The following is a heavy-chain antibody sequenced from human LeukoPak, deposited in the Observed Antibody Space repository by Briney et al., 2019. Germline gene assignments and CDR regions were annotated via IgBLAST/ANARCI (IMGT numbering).Heavy chain of an antibody. CDR2: INTDGNTI. CDR1: GFTFSTFW. J-gene: IGHJ4*02. D-gene: IGHD3-16*01. CDR3: ATYPQEDFDY. Sequence: GGSLRLSCAASGFTFSTFWMHWVRQAPGKGLVWVSRINTDGNTISYADSVRGRFTISRDNAKNTLYLHMNSLRAEDTAVYYCATYPQEDFDYWGQGTLVTVSS. V-gene: IGHV3-74*01.